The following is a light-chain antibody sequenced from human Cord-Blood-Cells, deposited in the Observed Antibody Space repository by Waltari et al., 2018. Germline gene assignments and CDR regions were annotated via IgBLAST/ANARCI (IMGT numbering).Light chain of an antibody. CDR1: QGISSY. J-gene: IGKJ1*01. V-gene: IGKV1-8*01. Sequence: AIRMTQSPSSLSASTGHRVTITCWASQGISSYLAWYQQKPGKAPKLLIYAASTLQSGVPSRFSGSGSGTDFTLTISCLQSEDFATYDCQQYYSYPRTFGQGTKVEIK. CDR3: QQYYSYPRT. CDR2: AAS.